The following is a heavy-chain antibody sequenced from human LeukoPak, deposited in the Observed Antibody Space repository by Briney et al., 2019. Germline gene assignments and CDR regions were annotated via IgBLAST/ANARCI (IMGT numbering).Heavy chain of an antibody. CDR1: GDSFSSGGFY. V-gene: IGHV4-31*03. CDR2: IYYSGST. CDR3: AKARLRGVLDF. D-gene: IGHD3-10*01. Sequence: SQTLSLTCTVSGDSFSSGGFYWTWIRQPPGKGLEWIGFIYYSGSTYYNPSLQSRVTISLDKSRNQFSLNLSSMTAADTAVYYCAKARLRGVLDFWGHGTLVTVSS. J-gene: IGHJ4*01.